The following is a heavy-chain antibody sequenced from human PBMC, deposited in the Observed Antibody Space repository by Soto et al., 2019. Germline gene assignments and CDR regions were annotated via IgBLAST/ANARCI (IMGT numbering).Heavy chain of an antibody. CDR2: ISYEGSHT. CDR1: GFIFSSYG. D-gene: IGHD2-15*01. Sequence: QVQLVESGGGVVQPGRSLRLSCAASGFIFSSYGMHWVRQAPGKGLEWVAVISYEGSHTYYADSVKGRFIITRDNSKNTLYLQMHSPRPEDTAVYYCAKEVHCGGGSCSWSEGFDYWGQGPLLTVSS. CDR3: AKEVHCGGGSCSWSEGFDY. J-gene: IGHJ4*02. V-gene: IGHV3-30*18.